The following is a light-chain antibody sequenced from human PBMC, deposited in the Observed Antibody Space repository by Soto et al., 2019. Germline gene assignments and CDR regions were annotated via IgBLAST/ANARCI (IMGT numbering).Light chain of an antibody. V-gene: IGKV3D-20*02. Sequence: EIVLTQSPGTLSLSPGDRATLSCRASQTISSTYLAWYQQKPGQAPRLLIYAASTRATGIPDRFSGSGSGTDFTLTISSLEPEDFAVYYCQQRSNWPSFGGGTKVDNK. CDR1: QTISSTY. J-gene: IGKJ4*01. CDR3: QQRSNWPS. CDR2: AAS.